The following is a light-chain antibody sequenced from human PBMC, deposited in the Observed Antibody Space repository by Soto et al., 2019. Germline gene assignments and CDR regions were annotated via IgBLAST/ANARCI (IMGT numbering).Light chain of an antibody. Sequence: EIVMTQSPATLSVSPGERATLSCRASQSVPSNLAWYQQKPGQAPRLLIYGASTRAAGTPARFSGSGSGTDFTLTISSLQSEDFAVYFCQQYDNWPRTFGQGTKVEIK. J-gene: IGKJ1*01. CDR2: GAS. CDR1: QSVPSN. V-gene: IGKV3-15*01. CDR3: QQYDNWPRT.